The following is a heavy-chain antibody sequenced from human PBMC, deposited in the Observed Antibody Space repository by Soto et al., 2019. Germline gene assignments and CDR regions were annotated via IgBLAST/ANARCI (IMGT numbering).Heavy chain of an antibody. CDR3: ARGTLRYFDWLPLVDYYGMDV. J-gene: IGHJ6*02. CDR1: GFTFSSYS. CDR2: ISSSSTI. Sequence: PGGSLRLSCAASGFTFSSYSMNWVRQAPGKGLEWVSYISSSSTIYYADSVKGRFTISRDNAKNSLYLQMNSLRAEDTAVYYCARGTLRYFDWLPLVDYYGMDVWGQGTTVTVSS. D-gene: IGHD3-9*01. V-gene: IGHV3-48*01.